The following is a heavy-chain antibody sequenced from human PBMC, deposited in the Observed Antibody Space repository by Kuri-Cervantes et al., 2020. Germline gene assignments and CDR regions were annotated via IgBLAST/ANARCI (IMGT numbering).Heavy chain of an antibody. J-gene: IGHJ3*02. CDR1: GYTFTSYY. CDR2: INPKNGGT. D-gene: IGHD1-26*01. V-gene: IGHV1-2*02. CDR3: ARGGAGRWELLRHAFDI. Sequence: ASVKVSCKASGYTFTSYYMHWVRQAPGQGLEWMGWINPKNGGTNYAPKFQGMVTMTADTSVTTAYMELGTLRSDDTAVYYCARGGAGRWELLRHAFDIWGQGTMVTVSS.